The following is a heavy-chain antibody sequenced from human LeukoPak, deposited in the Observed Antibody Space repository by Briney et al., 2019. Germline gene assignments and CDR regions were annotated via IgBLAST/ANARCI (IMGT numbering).Heavy chain of an antibody. J-gene: IGHJ4*02. CDR1: GGSISSGDYY. V-gene: IGHV4-30-4*01. D-gene: IGHD3-22*01. CDR3: ARTYYYDSSGYYYGKRVGLFYFDY. Sequence: PSETLSLTCTVSGGSISSGDYYWSWIRQPPGKGLEWIGYIYYSGSNYYNPSLKSRVTISVDTSKNQFSLKLSSVTAADTAVYYCARTYYYDSSGYYYGKRVGLFYFDYWGQGTLVTVSS. CDR2: IYYSGSN.